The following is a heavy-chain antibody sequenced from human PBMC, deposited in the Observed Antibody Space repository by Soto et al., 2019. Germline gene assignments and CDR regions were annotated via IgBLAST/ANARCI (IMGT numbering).Heavy chain of an antibody. J-gene: IGHJ6*03. V-gene: IGHV4-39*01. Sequence: QLQLQESGPGLVTPSETLSLTCTVSGGSISSSSYYWGWIRQHPGKGLEWIGSIYYSGSTYYNPSLTSRVTISVDTSKNQFSLKLSAVTAEDTAVYYCARKGYYGSGSYYYYYMDVWGKGTTVTVSS. CDR2: IYYSGST. CDR3: ARKGYYGSGSYYYYYMDV. D-gene: IGHD3-10*01. CDR1: GGSISSSSYY.